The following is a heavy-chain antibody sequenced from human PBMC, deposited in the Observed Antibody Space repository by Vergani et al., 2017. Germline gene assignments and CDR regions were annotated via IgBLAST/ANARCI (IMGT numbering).Heavy chain of an antibody. Sequence: EVQLLESGGGLVQPGGSLRLSCAASGFTFSSYAMSWVRQAPGKGLEWVGRIKSKTDGGTTDYAAPVKGRFIISRDDSKNTLYLQMNSLRAEDTAVYYCARLENDYSNYGAFDIWGQGTMVTVSS. CDR3: ARLENDYSNYGAFDI. V-gene: IGHV3-15*01. D-gene: IGHD4-11*01. CDR2: IKSKTDGGTT. J-gene: IGHJ3*02. CDR1: GFTFSSYA.